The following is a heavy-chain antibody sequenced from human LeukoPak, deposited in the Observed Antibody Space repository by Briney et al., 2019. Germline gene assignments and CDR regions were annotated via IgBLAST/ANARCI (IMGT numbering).Heavy chain of an antibody. CDR1: GGSFSGYY. V-gene: IGHV4-34*01. CDR3: ATGTPFGPN. Sequence: SETLSLTCAVYGGSFSGYYWSWIRQPPGKGLEWIGEINHSGSTNYNPSLKSRVTISVDTSKNQFSLKLSPVTAADTAVYYCATGTPFGPNWGQGTLVTVSS. CDR2: INHSGST. J-gene: IGHJ4*02. D-gene: IGHD1-1*01.